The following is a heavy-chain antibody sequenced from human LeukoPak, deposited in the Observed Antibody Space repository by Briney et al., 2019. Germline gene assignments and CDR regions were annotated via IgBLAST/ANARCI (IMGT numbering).Heavy chain of an antibody. D-gene: IGHD2-2*01. J-gene: IGHJ6*04. Sequence: SETLSLTCAVSGYSISSSNWWGWIRQPPGKGLEWIGYIYYSGSTYYNPSLKSRVTMSVDTSKNQFSLKLSSVTAVDTAVYYCAATYLSSTSWEAMDVWGKGTTVFVSS. CDR3: AATYLSSTSWEAMDV. CDR2: IYYSGST. V-gene: IGHV4-28*01. CDR1: GYSISSSNW.